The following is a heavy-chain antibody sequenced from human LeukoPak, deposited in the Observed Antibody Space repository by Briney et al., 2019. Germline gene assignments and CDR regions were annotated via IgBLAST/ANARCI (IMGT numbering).Heavy chain of an antibody. Sequence: SETLSLTCTVSGGSISSSSYYWGWIRQPPGKGLEWIGSIYYSGSTYYNPSLKSRVTISVDTSKNQFSRKLSSVTAADTAVYYCARDPDHDFWSGSGFDPWGQGTLVTVSS. CDR3: ARDPDHDFWSGSGFDP. CDR1: GGSISSSSYY. V-gene: IGHV4-39*07. J-gene: IGHJ5*02. CDR2: IYYSGST. D-gene: IGHD3-3*01.